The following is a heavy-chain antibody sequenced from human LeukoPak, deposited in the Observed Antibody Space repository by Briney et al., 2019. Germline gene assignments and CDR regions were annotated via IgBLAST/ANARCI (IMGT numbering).Heavy chain of an antibody. J-gene: IGHJ4*02. CDR1: GYTFTSYD. Sequence: EASVNVSCKASGYTFTSYDINWVRQATGQGLEWMGWMNPNSGNTGYAQKFQGRVTMTRNTSISTAYMELSSLRSEDTAVYYCARGVGQQLVTDYWGQGTLVTVSS. CDR2: MNPNSGNT. CDR3: ARGVGQQLVTDY. D-gene: IGHD6-13*01. V-gene: IGHV1-8*01.